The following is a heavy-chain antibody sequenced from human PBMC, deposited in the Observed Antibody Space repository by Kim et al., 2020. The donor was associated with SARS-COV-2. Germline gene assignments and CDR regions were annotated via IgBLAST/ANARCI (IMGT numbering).Heavy chain of an antibody. D-gene: IGHD4-17*01. CDR3: ARLDHGVNDAFDI. Sequence: YNPSLKSRVTISVDTSKNQFSLKLSSVTAADTAVYYCARLDHGVNDAFDIWGQGTMVTVSS. J-gene: IGHJ3*02. V-gene: IGHV4-59*08.